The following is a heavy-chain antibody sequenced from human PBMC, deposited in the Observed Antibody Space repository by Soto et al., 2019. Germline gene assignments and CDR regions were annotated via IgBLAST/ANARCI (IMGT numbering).Heavy chain of an antibody. J-gene: IGHJ4*02. CDR2: INHTGST. D-gene: IGHD1-26*01. Sequence: SETLSLTSTVSGDSFNTYYWSWIRQPPGKGLEWIGDINHTGSTNYNPSLKSRVTISVDTSKNQFSLKLSSVTAADTAVYYCARTIVGASSGLDYWGQGTLVTVSS. V-gene: IGHV4-34*01. CDR1: GDSFNTYY. CDR3: ARTIVGASSGLDY.